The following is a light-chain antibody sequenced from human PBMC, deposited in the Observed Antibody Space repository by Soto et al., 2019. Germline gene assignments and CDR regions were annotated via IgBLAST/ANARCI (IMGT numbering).Light chain of an antibody. CDR2: DAT. J-gene: IGKJ1*01. CDR3: KQYNSYSPT. V-gene: IGKV1-5*01. Sequence: DIQITQSPSTLSAPVRHRASTTSTSSQSINSWLAWYQQKPGEAPNLLIYDATRLEGGVPSRFSAAESGTEFTLTITSLQPEDFTTYSCKQYNSYSPTFGQGTKVDIK. CDR1: QSINSW.